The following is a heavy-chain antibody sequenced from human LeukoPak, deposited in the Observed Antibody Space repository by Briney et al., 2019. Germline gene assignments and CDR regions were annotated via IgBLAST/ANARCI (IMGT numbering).Heavy chain of an antibody. CDR3: ARVFSDTSF. CDR1: GFTFSDYY. V-gene: IGHV3-11*05. D-gene: IGHD3-16*01. Sequence: GGSLRLSCAASGFTFSDYYMSWIRQAPGKGREWVSYISSSSSYTNYADSVKGRFTISRDNAKNSLYLQMNSLRAEDTAVYYCARVFSDTSFWGQGTMVTVSS. CDR2: ISSSSSYT. J-gene: IGHJ3*01.